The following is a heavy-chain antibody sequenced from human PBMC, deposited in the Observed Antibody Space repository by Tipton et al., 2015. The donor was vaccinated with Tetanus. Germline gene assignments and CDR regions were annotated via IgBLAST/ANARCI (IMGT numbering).Heavy chain of an antibody. CDR1: GGSVNDGRFY. CDR3: ARDRITGPTGRYYAMDV. V-gene: IGHV4-61*01. Sequence: TLSLTCTVSGGSVNDGRFYWTWIRQPPGKALEWVAHIYYSGSATYNPSVAGRATVSIDMSKNQFSLRLTSATAADTAVYYCARDRITGPTGRYYAMDVWGQGTTVTVSS. CDR2: IYYSGSA. D-gene: IGHD1-7*01. J-gene: IGHJ6*01.